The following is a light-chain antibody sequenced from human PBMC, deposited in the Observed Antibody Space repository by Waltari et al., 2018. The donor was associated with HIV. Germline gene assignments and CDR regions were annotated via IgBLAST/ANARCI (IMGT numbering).Light chain of an antibody. CDR1: SSDLGVYNS. CDR3: SFYGGSNIVV. CDR2: EVS. V-gene: IGLV2-8*01. J-gene: IGLJ2*01. Sequence: QSALTQPPSASGSPGQSVTISCTGASSDLGVYNSVSWYQQPPGKAPKLIISEVSKRPSGVPDRFSGSKSGNTASLTVSGLQADDEAEYWCSFYGGSNIVVFGGGTKLTVL.